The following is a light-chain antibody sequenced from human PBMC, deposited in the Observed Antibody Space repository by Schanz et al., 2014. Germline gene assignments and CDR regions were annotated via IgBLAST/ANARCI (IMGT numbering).Light chain of an antibody. Sequence: QSALTQPASVSGSPGQSITISCTGTSSDVGSYKFVSWYQQHPGKAPKLMIYDVSNRPSGVSNRFSGSKSGNTASLTISGLQAEDEADYYCSSYTRSSTQVFGGGTKLTVL. CDR3: SSYTRSSTQV. CDR2: DVS. CDR1: SSDVGSYKF. V-gene: IGLV2-14*02. J-gene: IGLJ3*02.